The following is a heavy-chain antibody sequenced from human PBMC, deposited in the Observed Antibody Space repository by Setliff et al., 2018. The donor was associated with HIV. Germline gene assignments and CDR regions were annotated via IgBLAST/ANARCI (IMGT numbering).Heavy chain of an antibody. J-gene: IGHJ2*01. D-gene: IGHD1-26*01. V-gene: IGHV4-39*07. CDR1: GDSVTDISYY. Sequence: PSETLSLTCTVSGDSVTDISYYWAWIRQPPGKGLQWVGTIFYSGSTYYTPSLKSRVTISVDTSKNQFSLRLNSVTAAGTAVYYCVRDAGDSYLNGFWYFDLWGRGTLVTVSS. CDR2: IFYSGST. CDR3: VRDAGDSYLNGFWYFDL.